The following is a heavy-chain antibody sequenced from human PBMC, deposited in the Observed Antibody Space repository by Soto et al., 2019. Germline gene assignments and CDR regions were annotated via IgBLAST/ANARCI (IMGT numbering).Heavy chain of an antibody. V-gene: IGHV4-31*03. CDR1: GSSISSGGYF. Sequence: SETLSLTCTVSGSSISSGGYFWTWIRQHPVKGLEWIGYIYYSGSTFYSPSLKSRVTISVDTSKNQFSLKLSSVTAADTAVYYCARQDDSGDYFDYWGQGALVTVSS. CDR3: ARQDDSGDYFDY. CDR2: IYYSGST. J-gene: IGHJ4*02. D-gene: IGHD4-17*01.